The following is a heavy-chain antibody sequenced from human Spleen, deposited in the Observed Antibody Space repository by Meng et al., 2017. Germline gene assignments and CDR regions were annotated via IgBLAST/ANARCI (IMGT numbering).Heavy chain of an antibody. CDR1: GYSLTSYR. Sequence: GESLKISCKGSGYSLTSYRIGWVPQMPGKGLEWMGIIYPGDSDTRYSPSFQGQVTIPADKSISTAYLQWSSLKASDTAMYYCARYERVAYCSGGSCYQYGYFDYWGQGTLVTVSS. D-gene: IGHD2-15*01. CDR3: ARYERVAYCSGGSCYQYGYFDY. CDR2: IYPGDSDT. V-gene: IGHV5-51*01. J-gene: IGHJ4*02.